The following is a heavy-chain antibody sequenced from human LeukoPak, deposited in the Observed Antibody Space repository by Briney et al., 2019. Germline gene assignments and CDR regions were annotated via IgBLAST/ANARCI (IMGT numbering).Heavy chain of an antibody. Sequence: PGGSLRLSCAASGFTFSSYWMHWVRQAPGKGLVWVSRINSDGSSTSYADSVKGRFTISRDNAKNTLYLQMNSLRAEDTAVYYCAKVSANSYGDYSGGAFDIWGQGTMVTVSS. CDR1: GFTFSSYW. J-gene: IGHJ3*02. CDR3: AKVSANSYGDYSGGAFDI. D-gene: IGHD4-17*01. V-gene: IGHV3-74*01. CDR2: INSDGSST.